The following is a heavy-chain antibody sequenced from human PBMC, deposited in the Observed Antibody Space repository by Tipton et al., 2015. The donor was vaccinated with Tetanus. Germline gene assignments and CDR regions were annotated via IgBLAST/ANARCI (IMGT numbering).Heavy chain of an antibody. Sequence: SLRLSCAASGFSVSNNYVTWVRQAPGKGLAWVLIIFSGGSAYYADSVRGRFTLSRDISNNTVDLQMNSLRAEDTAVYYCARDGSWKFDYWGQGTLVTVSS. J-gene: IGHJ4*02. CDR3: ARDGSWKFDY. D-gene: IGHD6-13*01. V-gene: IGHV3-53*01. CDR1: GFSVSNNY. CDR2: IFSGGSA.